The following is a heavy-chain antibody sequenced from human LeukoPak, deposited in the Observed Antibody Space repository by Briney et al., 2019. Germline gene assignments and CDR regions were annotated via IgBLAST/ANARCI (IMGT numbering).Heavy chain of an antibody. D-gene: IGHD3-10*01. Sequence: GGSLRLSCAASGFTFRRYSMNWVRQAPGKGLEWVSSISSSSSYIYYVDSVKGRFTISRDNAKNSLYLQVNSLRAEDTAVYYCARDLVRPLPARGVIINNWFDPWGQGTLVTVSS. J-gene: IGHJ5*02. CDR1: GFTFRRYS. CDR3: ARDLVRPLPARGVIINNWFDP. V-gene: IGHV3-21*01. CDR2: ISSSSSYI.